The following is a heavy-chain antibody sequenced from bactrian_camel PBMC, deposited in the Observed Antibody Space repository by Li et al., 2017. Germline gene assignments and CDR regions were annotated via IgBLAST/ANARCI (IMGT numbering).Heavy chain of an antibody. CDR3: VGGPDGGSWYGTGY. CDR1: GFTSSTYD. D-gene: IGHD6*01. J-gene: IGHJ4*01. CDR2: VYLGIESS. Sequence: VQLVESGGGLVQPGGSLRLSCAASGFTSSTYDMSWVRQPPGQQREGVASVYLGIESSFYSDSVKGRFTMSQDNAKNTVYLQLSSLKTEDTAMYYCVGGPDGGSWYGTGYWGQGTQVTVS. V-gene: IGHV3S40*01.